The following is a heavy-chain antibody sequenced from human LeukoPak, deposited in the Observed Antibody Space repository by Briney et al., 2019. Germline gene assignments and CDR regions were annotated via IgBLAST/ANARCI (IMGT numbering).Heavy chain of an antibody. V-gene: IGHV3-23*01. Sequence: GGSLRLSCVASGFTFSSYAMSWVRQAPGKGLEWVSTISGSGGSTYYADSVKGRFTISRDNSKNTLYLQMNSLRAEDTALYYCAKTGGIAAAHWGQGTLVTVSS. J-gene: IGHJ4*02. D-gene: IGHD6-13*01. CDR3: AKTGGIAAAH. CDR1: GFTFSSYA. CDR2: ISGSGGST.